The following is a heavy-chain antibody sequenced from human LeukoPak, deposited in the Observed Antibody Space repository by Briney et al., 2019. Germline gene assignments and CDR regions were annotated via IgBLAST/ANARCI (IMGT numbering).Heavy chain of an antibody. CDR3: ARNLIAAAVISAFDL. CDR2: ISSSGSTI. V-gene: IGHV3-48*03. CDR1: GFTFSSYE. Sequence: PGGSLRLSCAASGFTFSSYEMNWVRQAPGKGLEWVSYISSSGSTIYYADSVKGRFTISRDNAKNSLYLQMNSLRAEDTAVYYCARNLIAAAVISAFDLWGQGTLVTVSS. D-gene: IGHD6-13*01. J-gene: IGHJ5*02.